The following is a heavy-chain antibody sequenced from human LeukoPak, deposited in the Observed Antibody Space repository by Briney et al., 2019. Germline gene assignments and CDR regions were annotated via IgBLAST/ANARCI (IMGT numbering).Heavy chain of an antibody. J-gene: IGHJ6*02. D-gene: IGHD6-13*01. CDR1: GYTFTSYA. CDR2: INTNTGNP. Sequence: ASVKVSCTASGYTFTSYAMNWVRQAPGQGLEWMGWINTNTGNPTYAQGFTGRFVFSLDTSVSTAYLQISSLKAEDTAVYYCARDWDIAAAGTYYYYYGMDVWGQGTTVTVSS. CDR3: ARDWDIAAAGTYYYYYGMDV. V-gene: IGHV7-4-1*02.